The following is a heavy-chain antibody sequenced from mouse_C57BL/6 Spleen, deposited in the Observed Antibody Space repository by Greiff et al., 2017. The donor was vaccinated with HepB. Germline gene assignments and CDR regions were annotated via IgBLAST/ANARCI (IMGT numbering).Heavy chain of an antibody. J-gene: IGHJ2*01. CDR2: IHPSDSDT. V-gene: IGHV1-74*01. Sequence: QVHVKQPGAELVKPGASVKVSCKASGYTFTSYWMHWVKQRPGQGLEWIGRIHPSDSDTNYNQKFKGKATLTVDKSSSTAYMQLSSLTSEDSAVYYCAINPHYYGSSPDYWGQGTTLTVSS. D-gene: IGHD1-1*01. CDR1: GYTFTSYW. CDR3: AINPHYYGSSPDY.